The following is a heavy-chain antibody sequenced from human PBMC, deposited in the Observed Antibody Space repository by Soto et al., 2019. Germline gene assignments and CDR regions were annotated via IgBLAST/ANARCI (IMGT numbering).Heavy chain of an antibody. CDR3: ARGVIERGYYYYGMDV. CDR1: GFTLSSYA. J-gene: IGHJ6*02. V-gene: IGHV3-30-3*01. CDR2: ISYDGSNK. Sequence: PGGSMRLSCAASGFTLSSYAMHWVRQAPGKGLEWVAVISYDGSNKYYADSVKGRFTISRDNSKNTLYLQMNSLRAEDTAVYYCARGVIERGYYYYGMDVWGQGTTVTVSS. D-gene: IGHD3-16*02.